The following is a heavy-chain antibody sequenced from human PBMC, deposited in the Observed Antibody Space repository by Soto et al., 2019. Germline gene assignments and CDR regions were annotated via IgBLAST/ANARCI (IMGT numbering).Heavy chain of an antibody. Sequence: GESLKISCKGSGYSFTSYWIGWVRQMPGKGLEWMGIIYPGDSDTRYSPSFQGQVTISADKSISTAYLQWSSLKASDTAMYYCAGCSGRSCYPNGAFDIWCPGTMVTVSS. CDR1: GYSFTSYW. V-gene: IGHV5-51*01. CDR3: AGCSGRSCYPNGAFDI. CDR2: IYPGDSDT. D-gene: IGHD2-15*01. J-gene: IGHJ3*02.